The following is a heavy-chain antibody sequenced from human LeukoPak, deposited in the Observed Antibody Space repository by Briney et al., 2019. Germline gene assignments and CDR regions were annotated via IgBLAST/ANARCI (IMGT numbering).Heavy chain of an antibody. CDR1: GFTFTSST. CDR3: AADQEGVTPITFDP. Sequence: SVNVSCKASGFTFTSSTVQWVRQARGQRLEWIGWIVVGSGNTNYAQKFQERVTITRDMSTSTAYMELSSLRSEDTAVYYCAADQEGVTPITFDPWGQGTLVTVSS. J-gene: IGHJ5*02. D-gene: IGHD2-21*02. CDR2: IVVGSGNT. V-gene: IGHV1-58*01.